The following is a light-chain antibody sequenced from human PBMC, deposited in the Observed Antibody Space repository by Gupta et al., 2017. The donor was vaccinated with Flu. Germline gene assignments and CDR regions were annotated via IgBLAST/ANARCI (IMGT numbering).Light chain of an antibody. V-gene: IGKV1-12*01. CDR3: QQTSIFPRT. CDR1: QDIGNW. J-gene: IGKJ5*01. Sequence: DTQMTQSPPIMSASVGDRVTITCRASQDIGNWLAWYQHKPGIAPKLLISGASTLQSGVPSRFTGRGSGTHFTLTISSLQPEDFTTYYCQQTSIFPRTFGQGTRLEIK. CDR2: GAS.